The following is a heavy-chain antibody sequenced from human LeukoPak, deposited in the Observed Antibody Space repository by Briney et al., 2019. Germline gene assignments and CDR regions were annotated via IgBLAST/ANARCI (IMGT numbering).Heavy chain of an antibody. J-gene: IGHJ5*02. CDR3: ARVSNIAVAWFDP. CDR2: IIPIFGTA. V-gene: IGHV1-69*05. D-gene: IGHD6-19*01. Sequence: SVKVSCKASGGTFSSYAISWVRQAPGQGLERMGGIIPIFGTANYAQKFQGRVTITTDESTSTAYMELSSLRSEDTAVYYCARVSNIAVAWFDPWGQGNLVTVSS. CDR1: GGTFSSYA.